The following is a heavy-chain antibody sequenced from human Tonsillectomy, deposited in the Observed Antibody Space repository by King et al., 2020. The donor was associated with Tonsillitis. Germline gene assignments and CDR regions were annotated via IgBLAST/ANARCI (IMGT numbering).Heavy chain of an antibody. Sequence: VQLVESGGGVVQPGGSLRLSCAASGFTFNTYGMHWVRQAPGTGLEWVAFIRYDGSNKYYGDSVKGGFTISRDNSKNTLYLQMNSLRAEDTAVYYCAKDSVEYSSSSFYSWFDAWGQGTLVIVSS. CDR2: IRYDGSNK. CDR1: GFTFNTYG. V-gene: IGHV3-30*02. D-gene: IGHD6-6*01. CDR3: AKDSVEYSSSSFYSWFDA. J-gene: IGHJ5*02.